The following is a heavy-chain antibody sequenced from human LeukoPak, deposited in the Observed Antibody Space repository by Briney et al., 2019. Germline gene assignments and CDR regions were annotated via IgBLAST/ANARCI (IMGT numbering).Heavy chain of an antibody. CDR1: GGSISSGDYY. CDR2: IYYSGST. Sequence: PSETLSLTCTVSGGSISSGDYYWSWIRQPPGKGLEWIGYIYYSGSTYYNPSLKSRVTISVDRSKNLFSLMLTSVTAADSAVYYCARGHMGEYFRHWGQGILVTVSS. J-gene: IGHJ1*01. V-gene: IGHV4-30-4*01. CDR3: ARGHMGEYFRH. D-gene: IGHD3-16*01.